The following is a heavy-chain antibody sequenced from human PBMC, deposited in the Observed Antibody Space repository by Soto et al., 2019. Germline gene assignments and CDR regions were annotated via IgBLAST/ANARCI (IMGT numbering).Heavy chain of an antibody. CDR1: GFTFSSYW. CDR2: IKQDGSEK. Sequence: PGGSLRLSCAASGFTFSSYWMSWVRQAPGKGLEWVANIKQDGSEKYYVDSVEGRFTISRDNAKNSLYLQMNSLRAEDTAVYYCARERQRWSRKGKTHFDYWGQGTLVTVSS. V-gene: IGHV3-7*01. CDR3: ARERQRWSRKGKTHFDY. D-gene: IGHD4-17*01. J-gene: IGHJ4*02.